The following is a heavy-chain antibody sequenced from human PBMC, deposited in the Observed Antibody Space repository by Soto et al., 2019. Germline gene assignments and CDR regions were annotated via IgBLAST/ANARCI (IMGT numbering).Heavy chain of an antibody. V-gene: IGHV3-74*01. CDR2: INSDGSST. J-gene: IGHJ4*02. D-gene: IGHD5-18*01. CDR1: GFTFSSYW. Sequence: PGGSLSLSCAASGFTFSSYWMHWVRQAPGKGLVWVSRINSDGSSTSYADSVKGRFTISRDNAKNTLYPQMNSLRAEDTAVYYCARAEGQLWLQYYWGQGPLVTVSS. CDR3: ARAEGQLWLQYY.